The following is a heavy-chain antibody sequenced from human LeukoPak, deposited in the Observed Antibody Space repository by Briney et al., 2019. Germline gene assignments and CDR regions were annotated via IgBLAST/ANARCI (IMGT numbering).Heavy chain of an antibody. D-gene: IGHD3-9*01. J-gene: IGHJ4*02. V-gene: IGHV1-69*05. CDR3: ARGPAYYDILTGYDY. CDR1: GYTFTDYY. CDR2: IIPIFGTA. Sequence: ASVKVSCKASGYTFTDYYMSWVRQAPGQGLEWMGGIIPIFGTANYAQKFQGRVTITTDESTSTAYMELSSLRSEDTAVYYCARGPAYYDILTGYDYWGQGTLVTVSS.